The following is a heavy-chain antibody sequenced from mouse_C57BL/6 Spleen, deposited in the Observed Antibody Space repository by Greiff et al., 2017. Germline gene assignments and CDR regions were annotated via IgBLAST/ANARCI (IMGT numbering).Heavy chain of an antibody. J-gene: IGHJ3*01. V-gene: IGHV5-6*01. D-gene: IGHD2-1*01. CDR2: ISSGGSYT. CDR1: GFTFSSYG. CDR3: ARQTYGNYEAWFAY. Sequence: DVQVVASWGDLVKPGGSLQLSCAASGFTFSSYGMSWVRQTPDKRLEWVATISSGGSYTYYPDSVKGRFTISRDNAKNTLYLQMSSLKSEDTAMYYCARQTYGNYEAWFAYWGQGTLVTVSP.